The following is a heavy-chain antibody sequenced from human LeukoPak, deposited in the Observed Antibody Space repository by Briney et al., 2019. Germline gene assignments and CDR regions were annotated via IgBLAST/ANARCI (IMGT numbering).Heavy chain of an antibody. CDR3: ARYYYGPGTHYAIY. Sequence: GGSLRLSCAASGFTFSSYWMTWFRQAPGKGLEWLANIKPDETEKYYVDSVEGRFTISRDNAKDSLYLQMSSLRAEDTAVYYCARYYYGPGTHYAIYWGQGTLVTVSS. D-gene: IGHD3-10*01. V-gene: IGHV3-7*03. J-gene: IGHJ4*02. CDR2: IKPDETEK. CDR1: GFTFSSYW.